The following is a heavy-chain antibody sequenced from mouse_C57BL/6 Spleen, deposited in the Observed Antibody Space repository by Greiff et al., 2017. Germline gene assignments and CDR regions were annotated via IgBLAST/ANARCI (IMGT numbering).Heavy chain of an antibody. Sequence: EVQLQQSGPELVKPGASVKIPCKASGSTFTDYNMAWVKQSHRKSLEWIGDINPTNGGTIYNQKFKGKATLTVDKSSSTAYMELRSLTSEDTAVYDYARPTGAHWYFDFWGTGTTVTVSS. CDR1: GSTFTDYN. CDR3: ARPTGAHWYFDF. CDR2: INPTNGGT. J-gene: IGHJ1*03. V-gene: IGHV1-18*01.